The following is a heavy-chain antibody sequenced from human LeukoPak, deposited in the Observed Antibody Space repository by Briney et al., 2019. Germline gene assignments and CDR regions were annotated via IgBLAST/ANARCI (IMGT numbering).Heavy chain of an antibody. V-gene: IGHV4-38-2*02. CDR1: GYSISSGYY. CDR2: IYHSGST. J-gene: IGHJ4*02. D-gene: IGHD6-6*01. CDR3: ARGVARSSKFHFSYYFDY. Sequence: SETLSLTCPVSGYSISSGYYWGWIRQPPGKGLEWIGSIYHSGSTYYNPSLKSRVTISVDTSKNQFSLKLSSVTAADTAVYYCARGVARSSKFHFSYYFDYWGQGTLVTVSS.